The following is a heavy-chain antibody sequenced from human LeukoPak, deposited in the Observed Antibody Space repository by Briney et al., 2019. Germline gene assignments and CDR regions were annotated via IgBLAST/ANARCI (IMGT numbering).Heavy chain of an antibody. Sequence: PGGSLRLSCAASGFRFSGHYMSWIRQAPGKGLEWVAYISSTVTTVYYADSVKGRFTISRDNIKDSLYLQMSSLKAEDTAVYYCARGDCSAASCYYFDYWGQGTLVTVSS. J-gene: IGHJ4*02. CDR1: GFRFSGHY. CDR3: ARGDCSAASCYYFDY. D-gene: IGHD2-15*01. CDR2: ISSTVTTV. V-gene: IGHV3-11*04.